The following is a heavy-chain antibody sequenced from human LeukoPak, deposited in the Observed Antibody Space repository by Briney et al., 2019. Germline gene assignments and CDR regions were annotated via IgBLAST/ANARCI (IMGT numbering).Heavy chain of an antibody. J-gene: IGHJ4*02. CDR1: GGTFSSYA. CDR3: ARDIDMRSFDY. Sequence: SVKVSCKASGGTFSSYAISWMRQAPGQGLEWMGGIIPIFGTANYAQKFRGRVTLTRDTSTSTAYMEVSSLRSEDTAVYYCARDIDMRSFDYWGQGTVVTVSS. D-gene: IGHD2-15*01. CDR2: IIPIFGTA. V-gene: IGHV1-69*05.